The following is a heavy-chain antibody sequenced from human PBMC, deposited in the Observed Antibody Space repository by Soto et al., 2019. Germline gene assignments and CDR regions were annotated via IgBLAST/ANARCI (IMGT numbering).Heavy chain of an antibody. V-gene: IGHV4-39*07. J-gene: IGHJ4*02. D-gene: IGHD2-8*02. CDR1: GGSISSGTYY. CDR2: INHSGST. CDR3: ARDKITGLFDY. Sequence: TSETLSLTCTVSGGSISSGTYYWTWIRQPPGTGLEWIGEINHSGSTNYNPSLKSRVTISVDTSKNQFSLKLTSVIAADTAVYYCARDKITGLFDYWGQGTLVTVSS.